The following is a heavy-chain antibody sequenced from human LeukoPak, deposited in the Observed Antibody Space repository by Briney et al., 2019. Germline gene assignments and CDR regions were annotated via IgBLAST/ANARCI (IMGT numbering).Heavy chain of an antibody. CDR1: GGSISSYY. J-gene: IGHJ4*02. D-gene: IGHD3-10*01. V-gene: IGHV4-59*01. CDR3: AGQYYYGSGSYQQGTFDY. Sequence: SETLSLTCTVSGGSISSYYWSWIRQPPGKGLEWIGYIHYSGSTNYNPSLKSRVTISVDTSKNQFSLKLSSVTAADTAVYYCAGQYYYGSGSYQQGTFDYWGQGTLVTVSS. CDR2: IHYSGST.